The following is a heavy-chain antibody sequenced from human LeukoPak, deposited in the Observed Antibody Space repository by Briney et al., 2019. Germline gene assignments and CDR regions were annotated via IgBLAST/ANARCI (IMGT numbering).Heavy chain of an antibody. CDR1: GYSISGGYY. D-gene: IGHD5-24*01. J-gene: IGHJ4*02. CDR3: ARHGRDGYSD. V-gene: IGHV4-38-2*01. Sequence: SETLSLTCAVSGYSISGGYYWGWIRQPPGKGLEWVGSIYNGGRSYYNPSLKSRVTISVDTSKNQFSLKLSSVTAADTAVYYCARHGRDGYSDWGQGTLVTVSS. CDR2: IYNGGRS.